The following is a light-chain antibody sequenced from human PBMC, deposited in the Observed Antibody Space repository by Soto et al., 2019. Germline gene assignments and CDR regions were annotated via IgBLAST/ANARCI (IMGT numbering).Light chain of an antibody. Sequence: EIVLTQSPGTLSLSPGEGATLSCRASQSVTNNYLAWYQQRPGQAPRLLIYGASSRATGIPDRFSGGGSGTDFTLTISRLEPEDFAVYYCQQHGSSSPTTFGQGTRLEIE. CDR1: QSVTNNY. CDR2: GAS. V-gene: IGKV3-20*01. J-gene: IGKJ5*01. CDR3: QQHGSSSPTT.